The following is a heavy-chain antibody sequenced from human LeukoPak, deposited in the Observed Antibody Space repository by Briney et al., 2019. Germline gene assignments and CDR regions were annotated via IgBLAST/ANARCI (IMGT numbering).Heavy chain of an antibody. J-gene: IGHJ3*02. CDR1: KFTVTYNY. V-gene: IGHV3-53*01. D-gene: IGHD1-7*01. CDR3: ARWTNYHAFDI. CDR2: LYSHGAT. Sequence: PGGSLRLSCAASKFTVTYNYMTWVRQAPGKGLEWVSLLYSHGATNYADSVKGRFTISRDDSKNTVYLQMNSLRAEDTAVYYCARWTNYHAFDIWGQGTMVTVSS.